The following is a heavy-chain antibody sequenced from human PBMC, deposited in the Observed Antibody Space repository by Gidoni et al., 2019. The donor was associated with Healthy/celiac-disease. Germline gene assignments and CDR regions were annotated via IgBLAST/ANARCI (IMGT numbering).Heavy chain of an antibody. CDR2: IYYSGST. D-gene: IGHD2-2*02. CDR3: AREGVPAAIDAFDI. V-gene: IGHV4-61*01. J-gene: IGHJ3*02. CDR1: GCSVSSGSYY. Sequence: QVQLQESGPGLVKPSETLSLTCTVSGCSVSSGSYYWSWIRQPPGKGLEWIGYIYYSGSTNYNPSLKSRVTISVDTSKNQFSLKLSSVTAADTAVYYCAREGVPAAIDAFDIWGQGTMVTVSS.